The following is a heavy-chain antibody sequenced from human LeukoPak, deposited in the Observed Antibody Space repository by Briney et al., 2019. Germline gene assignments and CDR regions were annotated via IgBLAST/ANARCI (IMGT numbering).Heavy chain of an antibody. V-gene: IGHV1-18*01. CDR3: ARDHAAGWELPLNWFDP. CDR1: GYTFTSYG. D-gene: IGHD1-26*01. Sequence: ASVKVSCKASGYTFTSYGINWVRQAPGQGLEWMGWISTYNGHTNYAQKFQGRVTMTTDTSTSTASMELRSLRSDDTAVYYCARDHAAGWELPLNWFDPWGQGTLVTVSS. CDR2: ISTYNGHT. J-gene: IGHJ5*02.